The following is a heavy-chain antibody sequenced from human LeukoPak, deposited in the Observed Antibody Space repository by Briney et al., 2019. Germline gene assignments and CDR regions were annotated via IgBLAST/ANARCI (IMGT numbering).Heavy chain of an antibody. CDR3: ARVGAAAGGLALGRNWFDP. V-gene: IGHV4-4*02. Sequence: SETLSLTCGVSGGSISTTNWWTWVRQPPGEGLEWIGEVHLSGRTHYNPSLESRVTMSVDMSENHISLRLTSVTAADTAVYYCARVGAAAGGLALGRNWFDPWGQGTLVTVSS. CDR1: GGSISTTNW. D-gene: IGHD6-13*01. CDR2: VHLSGRT. J-gene: IGHJ5*02.